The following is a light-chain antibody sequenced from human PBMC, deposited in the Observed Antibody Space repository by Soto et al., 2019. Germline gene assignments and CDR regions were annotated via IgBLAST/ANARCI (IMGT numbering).Light chain of an antibody. Sequence: ERVMTQSPSTLSVSQGERATLSCRASQSVSSNLAWYQQKPGQAPRLLIYGASNRATGIPDRFSGSGSGTDFTLTIRRLEPEDFAVYYCQQRSNWTLTFGGGTKVDIK. J-gene: IGKJ4*01. V-gene: IGKV3D-20*02. CDR2: GAS. CDR1: QSVSSN. CDR3: QQRSNWTLT.